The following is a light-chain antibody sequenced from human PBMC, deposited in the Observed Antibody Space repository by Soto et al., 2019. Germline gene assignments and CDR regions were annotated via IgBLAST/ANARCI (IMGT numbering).Light chain of an antibody. CDR1: QSLLHSNGYNY. CDR3: MQALLAPFT. CDR2: LGS. J-gene: IGKJ3*01. V-gene: IGKV2-28*01. Sequence: DIVMTQSPLSLPVTPGEPASISCRSSQSLLHSNGYNYLDWYLQKPGQSPQLLIYLGSNRASGVPDRFSGSGSGTDFTLKISRVEAEDVGVYYCMQALLAPFTFVPGTKVYIK.